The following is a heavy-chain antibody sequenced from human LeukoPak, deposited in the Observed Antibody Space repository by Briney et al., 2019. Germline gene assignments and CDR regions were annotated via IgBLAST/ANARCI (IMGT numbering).Heavy chain of an antibody. Sequence: PSETLSLTCTVSGDSISSSSYYWGWIRQPPGKGLEWIGNIHYRGSTYYNPPLKSRVTISADTSKNQFPLKLTSVTAADTAVYYCARRNDYYDSGSYSMFDYWGQGALVTVSS. J-gene: IGHJ4*02. CDR1: GDSISSSSYY. CDR2: IHYRGST. CDR3: ARRNDYYDSGSYSMFDY. V-gene: IGHV4-39*01. D-gene: IGHD3-10*01.